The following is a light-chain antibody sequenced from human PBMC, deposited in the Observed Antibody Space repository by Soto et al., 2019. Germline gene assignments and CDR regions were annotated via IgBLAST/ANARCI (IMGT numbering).Light chain of an antibody. CDR3: QQYHIYSWT. CDR1: QAIGTW. Sequence: DIPMTQSPSTLSSSVGDRVTITCRASQAIGTWLAWYQQKPEKAPKVLIYRTSHLEGGFPSRFSASGSGTDFSLTINNLQADDFATYYCQQYHIYSWTFGQGTKVETK. CDR2: RTS. J-gene: IGKJ1*01. V-gene: IGKV1-5*03.